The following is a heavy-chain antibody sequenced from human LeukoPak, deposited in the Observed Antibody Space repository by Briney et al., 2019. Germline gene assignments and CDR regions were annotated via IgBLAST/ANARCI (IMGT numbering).Heavy chain of an antibody. Sequence: PSETLSLTCTVVGGSITSDYWSWIRQPAGKGLEWIGRIFTSGSTTYNPSLKSRVTMTLDTSKNQFFLKLSSVTAADTAAYFCSRGGANDLWGQGTLATVSS. D-gene: IGHD4/OR15-4a*01. CDR3: SRGGANDL. J-gene: IGHJ5*02. CDR1: GGSITSDY. V-gene: IGHV4-4*07. CDR2: IFTSGST.